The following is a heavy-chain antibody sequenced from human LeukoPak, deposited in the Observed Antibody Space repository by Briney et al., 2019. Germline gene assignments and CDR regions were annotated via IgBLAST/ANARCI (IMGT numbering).Heavy chain of an antibody. Sequence: GGSLRLSCAASGFTFSSYAISWVRQAPGKGLEWVSAISGSGGSTYYADSVKGRFTISRDNSKNTLYLQMNSLRAEDTAVYYCAKPVAGTDLVFDYWGQGTLVTVSS. CDR3: AKPVAGTDLVFDY. D-gene: IGHD6-19*01. J-gene: IGHJ4*02. V-gene: IGHV3-23*01. CDR1: GFTFSSYA. CDR2: ISGSGGST.